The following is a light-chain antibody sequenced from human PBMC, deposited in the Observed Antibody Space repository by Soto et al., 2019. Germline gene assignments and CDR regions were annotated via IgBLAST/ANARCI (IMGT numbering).Light chain of an antibody. Sequence: QSALTQPRSVSGSPGQSVTISCTGTSSDVGGYIYVSWYQQYPGKAPKLMIYDVSKRPSGVPDRFSGSKSGNTASLTISGLQAEEEADYYCCSYAGSYVVFGGGTKLTVL. V-gene: IGLV2-11*01. J-gene: IGLJ2*01. CDR2: DVS. CDR1: SSDVGGYIY. CDR3: CSYAGSYVV.